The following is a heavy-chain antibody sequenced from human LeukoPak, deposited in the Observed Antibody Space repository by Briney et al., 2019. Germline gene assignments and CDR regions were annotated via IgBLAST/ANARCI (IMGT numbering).Heavy chain of an antibody. D-gene: IGHD2-2*01. CDR2: TYTSGST. Sequence: PSETLSLTCTVSGGSISSYYWSWIGQPAGKGLEWIGRTYTSGSTNYNPSLKSRVTMSVDTSKNQFSLKLSSVTAADTAVYYCAREHDCSSTSCYFEVYYYMDVWGKGTTVTVSS. J-gene: IGHJ6*03. CDR1: GGSISSYY. CDR3: AREHDCSSTSCYFEVYYYMDV. V-gene: IGHV4-4*07.